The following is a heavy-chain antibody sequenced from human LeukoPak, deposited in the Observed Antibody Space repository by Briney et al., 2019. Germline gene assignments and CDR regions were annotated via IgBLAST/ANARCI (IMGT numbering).Heavy chain of an antibody. D-gene: IGHD3-10*01. CDR3: AKDLRVTRIRFEY. CDR1: GFTFSSYA. V-gene: IGHV3-23*01. CDR2: ISGSGGST. Sequence: GGSLRLSCAASGFTFSSYAMSWVRQAPGKGLEWVSAISGSGGSTYYADSVKGRFTIPRDNSKNTLYLQMNSLRAEDTAVYYCAKDLRVTRIRFEYWGQGTLVTVSS. J-gene: IGHJ4*02.